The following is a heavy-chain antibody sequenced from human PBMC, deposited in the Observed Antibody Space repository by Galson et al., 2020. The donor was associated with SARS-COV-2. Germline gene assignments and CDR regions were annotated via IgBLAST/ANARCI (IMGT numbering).Heavy chain of an antibody. CDR1: GFTFSSYD. CDR3: ARASRAPHPDYYYYDMGV. Sequence: GESLKISCAASGFTFSSYDMHWVRQATGKGLEWVSAIGTAGDTYYPGSVKGRFTISRENDKNSWSLQMNSLGAGDTAVYYCARASRAPHPDYYYYDMGVWGEGSTVTVS. V-gene: IGHV3-13*01. J-gene: IGHJ6*03. CDR2: IGTAGDT.